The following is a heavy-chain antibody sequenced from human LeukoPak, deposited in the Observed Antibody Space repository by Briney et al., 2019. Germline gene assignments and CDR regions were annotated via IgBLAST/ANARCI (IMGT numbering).Heavy chain of an antibody. CDR2: ISGSGGST. J-gene: IGHJ4*02. V-gene: IGHV3-23*01. CDR3: ARDLVAGTGSDY. CDR1: GFTFSSYA. D-gene: IGHD6-19*01. Sequence: GGSLRLSCAASGFTFSSYAMSWVRQAPGKGLEWVSAISGSGGSTYYADSVKGRFTISRDNAKNSLYLQMNSLRAEDTAVYYCARDLVAGTGSDYWGQGTLVTVSS.